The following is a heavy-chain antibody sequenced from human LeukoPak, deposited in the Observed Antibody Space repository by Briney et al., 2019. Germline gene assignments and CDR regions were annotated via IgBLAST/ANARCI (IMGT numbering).Heavy chain of an antibody. CDR1: GFTFSDYG. CDR3: AKDGTSSWFGEAT. V-gene: IGHV3-30*18. D-gene: IGHD6-13*01. CDR2: ISTDGSHK. Sequence: PGGSLRLSCAASGFTFSDYGMQWVRQAPGQGLEWVALISTDGSHKGYADSVKGRFTLSRDNSKNTLYLQMNSLRVEDTAVYYCAKDGTSSWFGEATWGQGTLVTVSS. J-gene: IGHJ5*02.